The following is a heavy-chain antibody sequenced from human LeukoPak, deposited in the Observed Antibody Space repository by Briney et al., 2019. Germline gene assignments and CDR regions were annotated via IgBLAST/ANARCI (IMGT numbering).Heavy chain of an antibody. CDR2: ISWDGGST. CDR1: GFTFDDYA. D-gene: IGHD3-10*01. V-gene: IGHV3-43D*03. J-gene: IGHJ4*02. Sequence: GGSLRLSCAASGFTFDDYAMHWVRQAPGKGLEWVSPISWDGGSTYYADSVEGRFTISRDNSKNSLYLQMNSLGAEDTALYYCAKDSYGSGFYYFDYWGQGTLVTVSS. CDR3: AKDSYGSGFYYFDY.